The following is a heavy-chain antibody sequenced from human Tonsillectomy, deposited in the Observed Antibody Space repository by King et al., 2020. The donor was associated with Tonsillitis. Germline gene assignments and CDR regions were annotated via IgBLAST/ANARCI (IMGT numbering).Heavy chain of an antibody. CDR1: GFTVSSNY. V-gene: IGHV3-53*04. CDR2: IYSGGST. D-gene: IGHD4-17*01. CDR3: ARDRRAVTTGGPYYYYYYMDV. Sequence: VQLVESGGGLVQPGGSLRLSCAASGFTVSSNYMSWVRQAPGKGLEWVSVIYSGGSTYYADSVKGRFTISRHNSKNTLYLQMNSLRAEDTAVYYCARDRRAVTTGGPYYYYYYMDVWGKGTTVTVSS. J-gene: IGHJ6*03.